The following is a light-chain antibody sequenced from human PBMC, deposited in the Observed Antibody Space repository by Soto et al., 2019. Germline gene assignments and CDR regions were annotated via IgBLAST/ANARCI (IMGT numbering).Light chain of an antibody. CDR1: QSVSSY. CDR2: DAS. J-gene: IGKJ2*03. Sequence: EIVLTQSPATLSLSPGERATLSCRASQSVSSYLAWYQQKPGQAPRLLIYDASNRATGIPARFSGRGSGTDFTLTISSLEPEAFAVYYCQQRSNWPGFGQGTKLEIK. CDR3: QQRSNWPG. V-gene: IGKV3-11*01.